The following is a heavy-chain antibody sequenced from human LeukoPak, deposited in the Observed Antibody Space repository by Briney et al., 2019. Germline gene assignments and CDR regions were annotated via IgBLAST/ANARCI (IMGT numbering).Heavy chain of an antibody. V-gene: IGHV3-9*01. CDR1: GFTFDDYA. CDR2: ISWNSGSI. J-gene: IGHJ5*02. Sequence: GGSLRLSCAASGFTFDDYAMHWVRQSPGKGLEWVSGISWNSGSIGYADSVKGRFTISRHNTKNSMYLQMNSVRAEDTALYYCEKDRDLGYCSSTRCYSGLDPWGQGTLVTVSS. D-gene: IGHD2-2*01. CDR3: EKDRDLGYCSSTRCYSGLDP.